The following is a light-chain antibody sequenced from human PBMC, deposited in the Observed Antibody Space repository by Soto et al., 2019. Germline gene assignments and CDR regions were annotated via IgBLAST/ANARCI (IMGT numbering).Light chain of an antibody. CDR3: SSYTSSSDFYV. Sequence: QSALTQPASVSGSAGQSITISCSGTMRDVGAYNLVSWYQQHPGTAPKLIIYEVRNRPSGISSRFSGSRSGNTASLTISGLQSEDEGDYYCSSYTSSSDFYVFGTGTKLTVL. J-gene: IGLJ1*01. CDR1: MRDVGAYNL. CDR2: EVR. V-gene: IGLV2-14*01.